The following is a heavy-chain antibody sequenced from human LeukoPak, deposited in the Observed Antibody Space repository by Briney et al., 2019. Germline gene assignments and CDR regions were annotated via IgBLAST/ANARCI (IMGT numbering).Heavy chain of an antibody. Sequence: GGSLRLSCEASGFSFSIYEMNWVRQAPGRGPEWVSYISGSGDTRYYADSVKGRFAVSRDNARNSLFLQMNSLRAEDTAVYYCARDSWPRGFLDYWGQGTLVTVSS. D-gene: IGHD3-10*01. V-gene: IGHV3-48*03. J-gene: IGHJ4*02. CDR1: GFSFSIYE. CDR2: ISGSGDTR. CDR3: ARDSWPRGFLDY.